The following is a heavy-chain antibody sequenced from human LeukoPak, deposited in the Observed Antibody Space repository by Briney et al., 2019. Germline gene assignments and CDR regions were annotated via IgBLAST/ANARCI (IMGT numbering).Heavy chain of an antibody. CDR2: ISISGDDT. D-gene: IGHD1-26*01. J-gene: IGHJ4*02. Sequence: QTGGSLRLSCAASGFTSSSSAMNWVRPAPGKGLEWVSAISISGDDTYYAESVKGRFTISRDNSKNTLYLRMNSLRAEDTAVYFCANPEWGTYLVGFDYWGQGTLVTVSS. V-gene: IGHV3-23*01. CDR3: ANPEWGTYLVGFDY. CDR1: GFTSSSSA.